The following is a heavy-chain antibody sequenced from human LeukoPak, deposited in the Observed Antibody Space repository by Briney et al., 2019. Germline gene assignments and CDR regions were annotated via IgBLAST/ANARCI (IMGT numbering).Heavy chain of an antibody. J-gene: IGHJ4*02. D-gene: IGHD3-16*01. CDR1: GFXFSSYA. CDR3: ASLLIPDIDY. CDR2: ISYDGSQK. Sequence: PGGSLRLSCAASGFXFSSYAMHWVRQAPGKGLQWVAVISYDGSQKYYADSVKGRFTISRDNSKNTLYLQMNSLRAEDTAVYYCASLLIPDIDYWGQGTLVTVSS. V-gene: IGHV3-30-3*01.